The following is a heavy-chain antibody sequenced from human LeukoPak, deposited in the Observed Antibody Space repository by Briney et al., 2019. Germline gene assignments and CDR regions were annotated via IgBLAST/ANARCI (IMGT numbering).Heavy chain of an antibody. Sequence: GGSLRLSCAASGFTFSSYGMHWVRQAPGKGLVWVSRIDSEGSSTSYADSVKGRFTISRDNANNTLYVQMNSLTAEDTAVYYCARCSSTSCPYWGQGTLVTVSS. CDR1: GFTFSSYG. CDR2: IDSEGSST. V-gene: IGHV3-74*01. D-gene: IGHD2-2*01. CDR3: ARCSSTSCPY. J-gene: IGHJ4*02.